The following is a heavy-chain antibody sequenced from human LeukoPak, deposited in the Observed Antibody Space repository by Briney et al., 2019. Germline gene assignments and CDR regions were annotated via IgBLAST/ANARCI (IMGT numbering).Heavy chain of an antibody. Sequence: ASVTVSCKASGYTFTGYYMHWVRQAPGQGLEWMGWINPNSGGTNYAQKFQGRVTLTRGTSISTAYMELSRLRSDDTAVYYCAREPGAVAGTEEVFYFDYWGQGTLVTVSS. D-gene: IGHD6-19*01. CDR1: GYTFTGYY. J-gene: IGHJ4*02. CDR2: INPNSGGT. CDR3: AREPGAVAGTEEVFYFDY. V-gene: IGHV1-2*02.